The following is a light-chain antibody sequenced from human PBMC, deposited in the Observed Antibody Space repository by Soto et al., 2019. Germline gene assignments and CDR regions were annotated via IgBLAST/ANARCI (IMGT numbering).Light chain of an antibody. CDR2: DAS. Sequence: EIVLTQSPATLSLSPGERATLFCRASQSVSSYLAWYQHKPGQAPRLLIYDASNRATGIPARFSGSGSGTDFTLTISSLEPEDFAVYYCQQRSNWITFGQGTRLEIK. V-gene: IGKV3-11*01. CDR3: QQRSNWIT. J-gene: IGKJ5*01. CDR1: QSVSSY.